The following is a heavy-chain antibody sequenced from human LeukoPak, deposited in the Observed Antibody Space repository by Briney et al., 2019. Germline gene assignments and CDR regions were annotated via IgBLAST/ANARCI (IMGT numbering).Heavy chain of an antibody. Sequence: PGGSLRLSCAASGFTFSSYWMHWVRQAPGKGLVWVSRINSDGSSTSYADSVKGRFTISRDNAKNTLYLQMNSLRAEDTAVYYCANTLSVSAYYYDSSGYYPNDYWGQGTLVTVSS. V-gene: IGHV3-74*01. J-gene: IGHJ4*02. CDR1: GFTFSSYW. CDR2: INSDGSST. D-gene: IGHD3-22*01. CDR3: ANTLSVSAYYYDSSGYYPNDY.